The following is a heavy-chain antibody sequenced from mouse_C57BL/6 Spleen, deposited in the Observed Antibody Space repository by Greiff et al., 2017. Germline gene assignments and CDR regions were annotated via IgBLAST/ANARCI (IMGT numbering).Heavy chain of an antibody. CDR2: ISYDGSN. V-gene: IGHV3-6*01. CDR3: ARASIYDGPYFDV. Sequence: EVKLQESGPGLVKPSQSLSLTCSVTGYSITSGYYWNWIRQFPGNKLEWMGYISYDGSNNYNPSLKNRISLTRDTSKNQFFLKLNSVTTEDTATYYCARASIYDGPYFDVWGTGTTVTVSS. J-gene: IGHJ1*03. CDR1: GYSITSGYY. D-gene: IGHD2-3*01.